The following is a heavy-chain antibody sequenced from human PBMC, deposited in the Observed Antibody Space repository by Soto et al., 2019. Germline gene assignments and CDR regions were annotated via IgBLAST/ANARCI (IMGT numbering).Heavy chain of an antibody. CDR3: ARDPLIGDTDYGLDV. Sequence: GGSLRLSCAASGFTFSSYWMHWVRQAPGKGLVWVSRINNDGSSTSYAESVKGRFTISRDNAKSTLYLEMSSLRAGDTAVYYCARDPLIGDTDYGLDVWGQGTTVTVSS. CDR2: INNDGSST. D-gene: IGHD2-21*01. J-gene: IGHJ6*02. CDR1: GFTFSSYW. V-gene: IGHV3-74*01.